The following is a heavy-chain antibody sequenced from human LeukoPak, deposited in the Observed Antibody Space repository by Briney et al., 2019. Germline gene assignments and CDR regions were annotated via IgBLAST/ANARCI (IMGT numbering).Heavy chain of an antibody. CDR1: GFTFRSYG. CDR2: ISGSGGST. D-gene: IGHD6-19*01. Sequence: PGGSLRLSCAASGFTFRSYGMHWVRQAPGKGLEWVSAISGSGGSTYYADSVKGRFTISRDNSKNTLYLQMNSLRAEDTAVYYCAKDSGYSSGWFDYWGQGTLVTVSS. J-gene: IGHJ5*01. CDR3: AKDSGYSSGWFDY. V-gene: IGHV3-23*01.